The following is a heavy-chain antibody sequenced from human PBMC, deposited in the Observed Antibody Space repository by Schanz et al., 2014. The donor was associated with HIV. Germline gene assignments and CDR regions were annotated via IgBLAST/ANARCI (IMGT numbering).Heavy chain of an antibody. CDR1: GFTFSTLA. CDR3: ARDGMAFYGMDV. Sequence: VQLVDSGGCVVQPGGSLRLSCAASGFTFSTLAMNWVRQAPGKGLEWVSTISGGGGDRYYADSVKGRFTISRDNAKNTLYLQMNSLRAVDTAVYFCARDGMAFYGMDVWGQGTTVTVSS. CDR2: ISGGGGDR. D-gene: IGHD1-20*01. J-gene: IGHJ6*02. V-gene: IGHV3-23*04.